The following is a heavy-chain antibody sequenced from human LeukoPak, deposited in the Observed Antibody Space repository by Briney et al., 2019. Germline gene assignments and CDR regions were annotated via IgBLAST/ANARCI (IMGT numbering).Heavy chain of an antibody. Sequence: PGGSLRLSCAASGFTFSSYGMSWVRQAPGKGLEWVSGISWNSGSIGYADSVKGRFTISRDNAKNSLYLQMNSLRAEDTALYYCAKDSSAFSSGWDYWGQGTLDTVSS. V-gene: IGHV3-9*01. CDR2: ISWNSGSI. D-gene: IGHD6-19*01. CDR1: GFTFSSYG. J-gene: IGHJ4*02. CDR3: AKDSSAFSSGWDY.